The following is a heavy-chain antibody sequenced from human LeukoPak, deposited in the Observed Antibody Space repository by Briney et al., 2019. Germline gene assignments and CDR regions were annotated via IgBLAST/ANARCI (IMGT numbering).Heavy chain of an antibody. D-gene: IGHD3-22*01. CDR1: GFTFSSYN. CDR3: AKDDTRGGYYPYYMDV. CDR2: ISSSRSYI. J-gene: IGHJ6*03. Sequence: GGSLRLSCAASGFTFSSYNMNWVRQAPGKGLEWVSSISSSRSYIYYADSVKGRFTISRDNAKNSLYLQMNRLRAEDTAVYYCAKDDTRGGYYPYYMDVWGKGTTVTISS. V-gene: IGHV3-21*01.